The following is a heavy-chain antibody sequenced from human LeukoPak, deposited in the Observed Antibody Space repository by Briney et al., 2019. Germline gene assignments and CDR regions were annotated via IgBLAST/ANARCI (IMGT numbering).Heavy chain of an antibody. Sequence: PWGSLRLSCAASGFTYSDCTMSWVRQVPGKGLEWVSTARASGGGTYYADSVRGRFTISRDNSKNTLYLQMNSLRAEDTAVYYCAKGRFTVPSEVDYWGQGTLVTVSS. CDR1: GFTYSDCT. CDR3: AKGRFTVPSEVDY. V-gene: IGHV3-23*01. D-gene: IGHD1-14*01. J-gene: IGHJ4*02. CDR2: ARASGGGT.